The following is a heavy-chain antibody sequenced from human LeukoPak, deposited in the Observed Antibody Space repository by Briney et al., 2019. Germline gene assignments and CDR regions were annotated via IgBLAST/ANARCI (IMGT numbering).Heavy chain of an antibody. Sequence: GGSLRLSCAASGFTFSSYGMHWVRQAPGKGLEWVAVISYDGSNKYHADSVKGRFTISRDNSKNTLYLQMNSLRAEDTAVYYCAELGITMIGGVWGKGTTVTISS. CDR3: AELGITMIGGV. J-gene: IGHJ6*04. CDR1: GFTFSSYG. V-gene: IGHV3-30*18. D-gene: IGHD3-10*02. CDR2: ISYDGSNK.